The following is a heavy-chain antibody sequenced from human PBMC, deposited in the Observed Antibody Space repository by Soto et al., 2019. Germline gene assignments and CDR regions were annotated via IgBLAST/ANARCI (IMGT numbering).Heavy chain of an antibody. Sequence: GPLRLSGAASGFTFSSYGMHWVRQAPGKGLEWVAVIWYDGSNKYYADSVKGRFTISRDNSKNTLYLQMNSLRAEDTAVYYCARDLWQLGAGGMDVWGQGTTVTVSS. V-gene: IGHV3-33*01. J-gene: IGHJ6*02. CDR3: ARDLWQLGAGGMDV. CDR1: GFTFSSYG. D-gene: IGHD6-6*01. CDR2: IWYDGSNK.